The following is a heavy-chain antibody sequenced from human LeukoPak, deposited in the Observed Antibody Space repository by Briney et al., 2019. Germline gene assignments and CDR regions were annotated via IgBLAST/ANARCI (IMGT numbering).Heavy chain of an antibody. J-gene: IGHJ4*02. CDR2: MNPNSGNT. Sequence: ASVKVSCKASGYTFTSYDINWVRQATGQGLEWMGWMNPNSGNTGYAQKFQGRVTITRNTSISTAYMELSSLRSEDTAVYYCAREEAGTYGFQYWGQGTLVTVSS. V-gene: IGHV1-8*03. D-gene: IGHD3-10*01. CDR3: AREEAGTYGFQY. CDR1: GYTFTSYD.